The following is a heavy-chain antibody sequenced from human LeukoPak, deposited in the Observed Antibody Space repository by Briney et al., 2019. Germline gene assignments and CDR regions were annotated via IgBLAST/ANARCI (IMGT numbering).Heavy chain of an antibody. CDR1: GFTFSSYS. CDR2: ISSSGSYI. Sequence: GGSLRLSCAASGFTFSSYSMNWVRQAPGKGLEWVSSISSSGSYIYYADSVKGRFTISRDNAKNSLYLQMNSLRAEDTAVYYCARVEYSSSSLVDYWGQGTLVTVSS. CDR3: ARVEYSSSSLVDY. V-gene: IGHV3-21*01. D-gene: IGHD6-6*01. J-gene: IGHJ4*02.